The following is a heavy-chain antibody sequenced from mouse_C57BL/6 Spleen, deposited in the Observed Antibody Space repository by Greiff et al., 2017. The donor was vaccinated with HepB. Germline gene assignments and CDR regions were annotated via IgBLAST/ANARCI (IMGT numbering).Heavy chain of an antibody. J-gene: IGHJ4*01. V-gene: IGHV7-3*01. CDR1: GFTFTDYY. CDR3: ASQTEDAMDY. CDR2: IRNKANGYTT. Sequence: EVKLMESGGGLVQPGGSLSLSCAASGFTFTDYYMSWVRQPPGKALEWLGFIRNKANGYTTEYSASVKGRFTISRDNSQSILYLQMNALRAEDSATYYCASQTEDAMDYWGQGTSVTVSS.